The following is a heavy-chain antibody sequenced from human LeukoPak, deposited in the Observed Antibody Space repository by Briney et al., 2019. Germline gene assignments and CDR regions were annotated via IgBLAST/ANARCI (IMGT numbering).Heavy chain of an antibody. CDR1: GYRFTSYY. CDR2: INPNGGGT. D-gene: IGHD3-3*02. CDR3: ARDPISSNWPRGHFFDP. V-gene: IGHV1-46*01. Sequence: ASVKIFCKASGYRFTSYYVNWVRQAPGQGLEWMGIINPNGGGTTYTGKFQGRVTMTRDTSTSTVYMELSSLRPDDTAVYYCARDPISSNWPRGHFFDPWGQGTLVTVFS. J-gene: IGHJ5*01.